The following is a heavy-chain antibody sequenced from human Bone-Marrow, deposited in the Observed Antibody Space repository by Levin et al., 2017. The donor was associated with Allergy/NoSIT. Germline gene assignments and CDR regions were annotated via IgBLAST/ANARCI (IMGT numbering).Heavy chain of an antibody. CDR3: ARDEVYYDVLTGSLDY. CDR1: GFTLSGYS. D-gene: IGHD3-9*01. CDR2: ITGSGRDT. V-gene: IGHV3-48*01. J-gene: IGHJ4*02. Sequence: SGGSLRLSCVVSGFTLSGYSMNWVRQAPGQGLEWVAHITGSGRDTYYADSVKGRFIISRDNAKNSVFLEMNSLRAEDTAVYYCARDEVYYDVLTGSLDYWGQGTLVTVSS.